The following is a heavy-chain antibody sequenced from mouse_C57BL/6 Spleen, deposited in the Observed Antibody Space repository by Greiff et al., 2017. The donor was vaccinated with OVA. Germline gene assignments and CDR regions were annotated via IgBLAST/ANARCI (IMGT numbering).Heavy chain of an antibody. CDR1: GFTFSDYG. J-gene: IGHJ2*01. Sequence: EVMLVESGGGLVKPGGSLKLSCAASGFTFSDYGMHWVRQAPEKGLEWVAYISSGSSTIYYAATVKGRFTISRDNAKNTLFLQMTSLRSEDTAMYYCALIYYDLYYFDYWGKGTTLTVSS. CDR2: ISSGSSTI. V-gene: IGHV5-17*01. CDR3: ALIYYDLYYFDY. D-gene: IGHD2-4*01.